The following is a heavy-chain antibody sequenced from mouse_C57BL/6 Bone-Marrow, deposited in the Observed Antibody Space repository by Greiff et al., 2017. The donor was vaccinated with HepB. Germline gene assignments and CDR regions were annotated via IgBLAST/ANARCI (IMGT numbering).Heavy chain of an antibody. CDR1: GYTFTDYY. D-gene: IGHD1-1*01. CDR2: INPYNGGT. CDR3: AGEAVGGYFDV. V-gene: IGHV1-19*01. Sequence: EVQLQQSGPVLVKPGASVKMSCKASGYTFTDYYMNWVKQSHGKSLEWIGVINPYNGGTSYNQKFKGKATLTVDKTSSTAYMELNSLTSEDSAVYYCAGEAVGGYFDVWGTGTTVTVSS. J-gene: IGHJ1*03.